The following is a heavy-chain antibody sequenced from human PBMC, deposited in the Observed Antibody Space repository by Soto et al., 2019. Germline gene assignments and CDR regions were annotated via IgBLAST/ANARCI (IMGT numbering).Heavy chain of an antibody. V-gene: IGHV3-23*01. D-gene: IGHD1-1*01. CDR3: AKLQTAGQLPQDL. CDR1: GXTFSNYA. J-gene: IGHJ5*02. Sequence: GSLRLSCAASGXTFSNYAMSWVRQAPGKGLEYVSGFSNSGGHTYYADSVKGRFTISRDNSKNTLYLQMNSLRVDDTAVYYCAKLQTAGQLPQDLWGQGTLVTVSS. CDR2: FSNSGGHT.